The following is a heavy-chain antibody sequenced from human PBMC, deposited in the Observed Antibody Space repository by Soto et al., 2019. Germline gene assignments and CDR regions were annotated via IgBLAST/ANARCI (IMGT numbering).Heavy chain of an antibody. Sequence: ASVKVSCKASGYTFTGYYMHWVRQAPGQGLEWMGWINPNSGGTNYAQKFQGWVTMTRDTSISTAYMELSRLRSDDTAVYYCARGNSNISYYYYGMDVWGQGTTVTVSS. CDR3: ARGNSNISYYYYGMDV. D-gene: IGHD4-4*01. V-gene: IGHV1-2*04. CDR1: GYTFTGYY. J-gene: IGHJ6*02. CDR2: INPNSGGT.